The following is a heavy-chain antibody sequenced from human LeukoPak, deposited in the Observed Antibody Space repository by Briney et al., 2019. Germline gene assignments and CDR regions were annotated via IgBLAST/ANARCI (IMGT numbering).Heavy chain of an antibody. Sequence: SETLSLICAVYGGSFSGYYWSWIRQPPGKGLEWIGEINHSGSTNYNPSLKSRVTISVDTSKNQFSLKLSSVTAADTAVYYCARGAGYSSGWRVFDYWGQGTLVTVSS. J-gene: IGHJ4*02. CDR1: GGSFSGYY. CDR3: ARGAGYSSGWRVFDY. V-gene: IGHV4-34*01. D-gene: IGHD6-19*01. CDR2: INHSGST.